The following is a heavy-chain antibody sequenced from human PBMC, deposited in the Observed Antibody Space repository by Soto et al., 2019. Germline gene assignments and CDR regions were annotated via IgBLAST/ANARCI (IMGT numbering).Heavy chain of an antibody. CDR1: GYTFTSYD. Sequence: QVQLVQSGAEVKKPGASVKVSCKASGYTFTSYDINWVRQATGQGLEWMGWMNPNSGNTGYAQKCQGRVTMTRNTSISTAYMELSSLRSEDTAVYYCARGLGIVVVPAAMSWRDFHYWFDPWGQGTLVTVSS. J-gene: IGHJ5*02. CDR3: ARGLGIVVVPAAMSWRDFHYWFDP. CDR2: MNPNSGNT. V-gene: IGHV1-8*01. D-gene: IGHD2-2*01.